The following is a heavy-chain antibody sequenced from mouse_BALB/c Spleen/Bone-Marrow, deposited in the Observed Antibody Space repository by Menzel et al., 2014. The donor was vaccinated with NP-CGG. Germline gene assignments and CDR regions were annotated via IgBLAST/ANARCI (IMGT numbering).Heavy chain of an antibody. CDR3: TTGFAY. J-gene: IGHJ3*01. CDR2: IRLKSNSYAT. Sequence: DVMLVESGGGFVQPGGSIKLSCVASGFTFSNYWMNWVRQFPEKGLEWVAEIRLKSNSYATHYAESVKGRFTISRDDSKSSVYLQMNDLRAEDTGIYYCTTGFAYWGQGTLVTVSA. V-gene: IGHV6-6*02. CDR1: GFTFSNYW.